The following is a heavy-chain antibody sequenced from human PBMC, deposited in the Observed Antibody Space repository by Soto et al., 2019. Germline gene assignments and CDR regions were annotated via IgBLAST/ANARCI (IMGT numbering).Heavy chain of an antibody. J-gene: IGHJ4*02. D-gene: IGHD3-3*01. Sequence: PGGSLRLSCAASGFTFSDYYMSWIRQAPGKGLEWVSYISSSGSTIYYADSVKGRFTISRDNAKNSLYLQMNSLRAEDTAVYYCAKSQLRFLEWLFFDYWGQGTLVTVSS. CDR2: ISSSGSTI. V-gene: IGHV3-11*01. CDR1: GFTFSDYY. CDR3: AKSQLRFLEWLFFDY.